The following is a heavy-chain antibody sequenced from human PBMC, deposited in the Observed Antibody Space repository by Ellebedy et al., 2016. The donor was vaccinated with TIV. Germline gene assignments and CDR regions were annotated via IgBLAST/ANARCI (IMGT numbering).Heavy chain of an antibody. Sequence: PGGSLRLSCAASGFTVSSNYMSWVRQAPGEGLEWVSVIYSGGSTYYADSEKGRFTISRDNTKNTVYLQMNSMRAEDTAVYYCARNRDSSGWYADSWGQGTLVTVSS. J-gene: IGHJ4*02. V-gene: IGHV3-66*01. D-gene: IGHD6-19*01. CDR2: IYSGGST. CDR1: GFTVSSNY. CDR3: ARNRDSSGWYADS.